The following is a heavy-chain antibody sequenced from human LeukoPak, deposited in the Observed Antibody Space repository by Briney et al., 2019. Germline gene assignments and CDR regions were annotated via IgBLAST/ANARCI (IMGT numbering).Heavy chain of an antibody. CDR3: ATGRVGAGPYNWFDP. Sequence: GASVKVSCKASGYTFTGYYMHWVRQAPGKGLEWMGGFDPEDGETIYAQKFQGRVTMTEDTSTDTAYMELSSLRSEDTAVYYCATGRVGAGPYNWFDPWGQGTLVTVSS. CDR1: GYTFTGYY. D-gene: IGHD1-26*01. V-gene: IGHV1-24*01. J-gene: IGHJ5*02. CDR2: FDPEDGET.